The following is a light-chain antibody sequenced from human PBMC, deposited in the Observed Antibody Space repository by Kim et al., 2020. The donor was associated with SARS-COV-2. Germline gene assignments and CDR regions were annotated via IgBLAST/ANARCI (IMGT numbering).Light chain of an antibody. Sequence: ASVGDRVTITCRASQDISNNLVWFQQKAGKAPKSLIYAASNLQSGVPSRFTGSGSVTDFTLTISSLQPEDFATYYCQHYNNYPLTFGGGTKVDIK. CDR2: AAS. V-gene: IGKV1-16*01. CDR1: QDISNN. CDR3: QHYNNYPLT. J-gene: IGKJ4*01.